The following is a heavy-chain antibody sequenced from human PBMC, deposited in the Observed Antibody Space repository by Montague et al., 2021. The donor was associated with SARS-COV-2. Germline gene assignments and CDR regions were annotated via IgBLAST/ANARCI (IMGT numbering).Heavy chain of an antibody. CDR1: GGSFSGYY. D-gene: IGHD6-13*01. J-gene: IGHJ4*02. CDR2: INHSGGT. Sequence: SETLSLTCAVYGGSFSGYYWSWIRQPPGKGLEWIGEINHSGGTNYNPSLKSRVIISVDTSKNQFSLKLSSVTAADTAVYYCASWAAAGTGFDYWGQGTLVTVSS. V-gene: IGHV4-34*01. CDR3: ASWAAAGTGFDY.